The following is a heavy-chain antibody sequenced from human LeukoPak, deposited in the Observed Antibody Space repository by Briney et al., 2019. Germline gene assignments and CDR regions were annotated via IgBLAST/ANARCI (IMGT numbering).Heavy chain of an antibody. D-gene: IGHD3-10*01. J-gene: IGHJ5*02. CDR1: GGSISSYY. CDR2: IYYSGST. CDR3: ARYYGSGSYNWFDP. Sequence: TSETLSLTCTVSGGSISSYYWSWIRQPPGKGLEWIGYIYYSGSTNYNPSLKSRVTTSVDTSKNQFSLKLSSVTAADTAVYYCARYYGSGSYNWFDPWGQGTLVTVSS. V-gene: IGHV4-59*08.